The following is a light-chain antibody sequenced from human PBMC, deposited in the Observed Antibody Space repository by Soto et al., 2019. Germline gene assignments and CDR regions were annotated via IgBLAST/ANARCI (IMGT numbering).Light chain of an antibody. CDR1: QGISSY. Sequence: IKLTQSPSSPPAYVGDRVTITRRASQGISSYLGWYQQKPGKAPNLLIYDASTLHSGVPSRFSGGGSGTDFTLTISSLQPEDFATYYCQQVNVYPSTFGGGTKVDIK. V-gene: IGKV1-9*01. CDR3: QQVNVYPST. J-gene: IGKJ4*01. CDR2: DAS.